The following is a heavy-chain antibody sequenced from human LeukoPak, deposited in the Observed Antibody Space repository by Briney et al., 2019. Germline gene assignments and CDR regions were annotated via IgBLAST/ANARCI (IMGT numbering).Heavy chain of an antibody. CDR3: VSPRGFSYGYFDY. V-gene: IGHV4-39*01. Sequence: SETPSLTCTVSGGSISSSSAYWGWIRQPPGKGQEWIGSIYYSKNTYYNPSLKSRVTISADTSKNQSSLTLGCVSATDTAVYYCVSPRGFSYGYFDYWGQGTLVTVSS. J-gene: IGHJ4*02. D-gene: IGHD5-18*01. CDR2: IYYSKNT. CDR1: GGSISSSSAY.